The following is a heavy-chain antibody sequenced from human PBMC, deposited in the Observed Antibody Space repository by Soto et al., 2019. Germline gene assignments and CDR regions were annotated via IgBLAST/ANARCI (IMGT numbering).Heavy chain of an antibody. V-gene: IGHV3-33*01. J-gene: IGHJ4*02. CDR2: IWYDGSNK. Sequence: QVQLVESGGGVVQPGRSLRLSCAASGFTFSSYGMHWVRQAPGKGLEWVAVIWYDGSNKYYADSVKGRFTISRDNSKNTLYLQMNSLRAEDTAVYYCARAGENYYFDYWGQGTLVTVSS. CDR1: GFTFSSYG. CDR3: ARAGENYYFDY. D-gene: IGHD7-27*01.